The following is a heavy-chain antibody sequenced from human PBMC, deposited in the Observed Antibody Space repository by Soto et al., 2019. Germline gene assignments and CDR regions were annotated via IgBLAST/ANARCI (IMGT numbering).Heavy chain of an antibody. CDR1: GGSISSSNW. D-gene: IGHD3-10*01. Sequence: LRETLSLTCAVSGGSISSSNWWSWVRQPPGKGLEWIGEIYHSGSTNYNPSLKSRVTISVDKSKNQFSLKLSSVTAADTAVYYCARDWKRGHGSGIYGMDVWGQGTTVTVSS. CDR2: IYHSGST. V-gene: IGHV4-4*02. CDR3: ARDWKRGHGSGIYGMDV. J-gene: IGHJ6*02.